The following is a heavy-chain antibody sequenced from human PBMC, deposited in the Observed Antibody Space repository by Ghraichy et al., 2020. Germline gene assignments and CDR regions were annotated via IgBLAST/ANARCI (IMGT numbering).Heavy chain of an antibody. Sequence: SETLSLTCAVYGGSFSGYYGSWIRQPPGKGLEWIGEINHSGSTNYNPSLKSRVTISVDTSKNQFSLKLSSVTAADTAVYYCARDRVDYDFWSGYKNRQYYFDYWGQGTLVTVSS. D-gene: IGHD3-3*01. J-gene: IGHJ4*02. CDR1: GGSFSGYY. V-gene: IGHV4-34*01. CDR3: ARDRVDYDFWSGYKNRQYYFDY. CDR2: INHSGST.